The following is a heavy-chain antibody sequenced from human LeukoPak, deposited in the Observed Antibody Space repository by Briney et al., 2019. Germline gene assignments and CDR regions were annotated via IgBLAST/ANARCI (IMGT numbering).Heavy chain of an antibody. J-gene: IGHJ4*02. D-gene: IGHD3-22*01. CDR2: ISPSGDTT. Sequence: GGSLRLSCAASGFTFSSYVMSWVRQAPGKGLEWVSVISPSGDTTYYADSVKGRFTISRDNSKNTLYLQMNSLRAEDTAVYYCAKDFPYQLYYDSSGLSDYWDQGTQVIVSS. CDR1: GFTFSSYV. CDR3: AKDFPYQLYYDSSGLSDY. V-gene: IGHV3-23*01.